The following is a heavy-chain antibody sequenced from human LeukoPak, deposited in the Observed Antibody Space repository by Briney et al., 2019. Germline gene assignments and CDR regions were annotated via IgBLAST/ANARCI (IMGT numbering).Heavy chain of an antibody. J-gene: IGHJ6*02. CDR2: IYYSGST. V-gene: IGHV4-39*01. D-gene: IGHD6-13*01. CDR3: ARHGAVAGGYYYYYGMDV. CDR1: GGSISSSSYY. Sequence: SETLSLTCTVSGGSISSSSYYWGWIRQPPGKGLEWIGSIYYSGSTYYNPSLKSRVTISVDTSKNQFSLKLSSVTAADTAVYYCARHGAVAGGYYYYYGMDVWGQGTMVTVSS.